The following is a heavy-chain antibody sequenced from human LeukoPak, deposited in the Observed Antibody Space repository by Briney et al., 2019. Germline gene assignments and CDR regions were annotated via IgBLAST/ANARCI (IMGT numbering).Heavy chain of an antibody. CDR3: ARVGVDYSGNIIKYYFDY. V-gene: IGHV4-59*01. CDR2: VYYSGTT. D-gene: IGHD4-23*01. J-gene: IGHJ4*02. CDR1: GGSISSYY. Sequence: SETLSLTCTVSGGSISSYYWSWIRQPPGKGLEWIGYVYYSGTTNYNPSLKSRVIISVDTSKNQFSLKLSPVITADTAVFYCARVGVDYSGNIIKYYFDYWGQGTLVTVSS.